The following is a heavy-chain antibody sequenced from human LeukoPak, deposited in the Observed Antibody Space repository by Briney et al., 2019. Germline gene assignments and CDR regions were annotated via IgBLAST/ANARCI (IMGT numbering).Heavy chain of an antibody. CDR2: ISSSSSYI. CDR3: SRGIYTKSPRHPKNFFDY. V-gene: IGHV3-21*01. CDR1: EFTFSSYT. Sequence: GGTLRLSCAASEFTFSSYTMNWVRQAPGKGLELVSSISSSSSYIYYSDSMKGRFTISRDNAKKSLYLQMNSLRTEDTAVYFCSRGIYTKSPRHPKNFFDYWGQGTLVTVS. J-gene: IGHJ4*02. D-gene: IGHD4-11*01.